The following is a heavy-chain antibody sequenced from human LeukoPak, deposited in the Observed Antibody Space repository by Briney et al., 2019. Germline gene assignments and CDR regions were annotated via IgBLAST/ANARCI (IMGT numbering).Heavy chain of an antibody. D-gene: IGHD3-10*01. CDR1: GDSISTSSYY. Sequence: SETLSLTCTVSGDSISTSSYYWGWIRQPPGKGLEWIGSIYYSGSTYYNPSLKSRVTISVDTSKNQFSLKLSSVTAADTAVYYCARDGIEYGSGNFYSIGIDVWGQGTTVTVSS. V-gene: IGHV4-39*02. CDR2: IYYSGST. J-gene: IGHJ6*02. CDR3: ARDGIEYGSGNFYSIGIDV.